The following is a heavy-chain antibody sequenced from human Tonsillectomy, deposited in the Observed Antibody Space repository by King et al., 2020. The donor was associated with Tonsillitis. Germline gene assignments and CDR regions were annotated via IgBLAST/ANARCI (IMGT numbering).Heavy chain of an antibody. V-gene: IGHV2-5*01. CDR1: GVSLSTSGVG. Sequence: TLQESGPTLVKPTQTLTLTCTLSGVSLSTSGVGVGWIRQPPGKALEWLGIIYWNDDKRYSPSLKTRLTITKDTSRNQVVLTMTNMDPVDTATYYCAHTTRGVSDFDYWGQGTLATVSS. J-gene: IGHJ4*02. CDR2: IYWNDDK. D-gene: IGHD6-13*01. CDR3: AHTTRGVSDFDY.